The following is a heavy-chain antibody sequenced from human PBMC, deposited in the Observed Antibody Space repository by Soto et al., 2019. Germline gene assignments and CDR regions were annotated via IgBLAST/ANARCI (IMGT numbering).Heavy chain of an antibody. J-gene: IGHJ4*02. Sequence: SETLSLTCAVSGGSISSGGYSWSWIRQPPGKGLEWIGYIYHSGSTYYNPSLKSRVTISVDTSKNQFSLKLTSVTAADTAVYFCARGVLYWGQGTLVTVSS. CDR3: ARGVLY. CDR2: IYHSGST. V-gene: IGHV4-30-2*05. CDR1: GGSISSGGYS. D-gene: IGHD1-1*01.